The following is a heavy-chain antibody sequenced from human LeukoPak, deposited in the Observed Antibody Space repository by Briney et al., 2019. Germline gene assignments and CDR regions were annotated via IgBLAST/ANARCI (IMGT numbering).Heavy chain of an antibody. V-gene: IGHV4-34*01. CDR1: GGSFSGYY. D-gene: IGHD3-10*01. CDR3: ARSPYLTYYYGSGRTNWFDP. CDR2: INHSGST. J-gene: IGHJ5*02. Sequence: SETLSLTCAVYGGSFSGYYWSWIRQPPGKGLEWIGEINHSGSTNYNPSLKSRVTISVDTSKNQFSLKLSSVTAADTAVYYCARSPYLTYYYGSGRTNWFDPWGQGTLVTVSS.